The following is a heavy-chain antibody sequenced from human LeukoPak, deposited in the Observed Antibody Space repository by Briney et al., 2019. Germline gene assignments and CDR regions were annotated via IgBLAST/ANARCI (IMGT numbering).Heavy chain of an antibody. V-gene: IGHV3-30*04. Sequence: GGSLTLSWAASGFTFSSYAMHWVRQAPGKGLEWVAVISYDGSNIYYADSVKGRFTISRDNSKNTLYLQMNSLRAEDTAVYYCARDSDIVVVPAAMALGYWGQGTLVTVSS. CDR1: GFTFSSYA. CDR2: ISYDGSNI. J-gene: IGHJ4*02. D-gene: IGHD2-2*01. CDR3: ARDSDIVVVPAAMALGY.